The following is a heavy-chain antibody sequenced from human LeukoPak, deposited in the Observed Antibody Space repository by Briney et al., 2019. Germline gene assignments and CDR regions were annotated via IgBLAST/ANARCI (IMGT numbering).Heavy chain of an antibody. CDR1: GYTFNTYD. Sequence: GGSLRLSCAASGYTFNTYDMHWVRQTTGQGLEWILSIDSSGGYTYYAGSVKGRFTISRENDKNSLYLHMNSLRVGDTAVYSCVRGGEIGLDYWGHGTLVTVSS. V-gene: IGHV3-13*01. D-gene: IGHD3-16*01. CDR3: VRGGEIGLDY. CDR2: IDSSGGYT. J-gene: IGHJ4*01.